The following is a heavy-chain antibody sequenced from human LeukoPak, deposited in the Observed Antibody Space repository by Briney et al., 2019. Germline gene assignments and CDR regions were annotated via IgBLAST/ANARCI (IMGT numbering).Heavy chain of an antibody. V-gene: IGHV4-39*01. CDR3: ARQDGYNYAYFDY. CDR2: VYYSGTT. D-gene: IGHD5-24*01. CDR1: GASISRTSHD. J-gene: IGHJ4*02. Sequence: SETLSLTCTVSGASISRTSHDWAWIRQPPGQGLEWIGNVYYSGTTYYNPSLKSRVTISVDTSKNQFSLKLTSVTAADTAVYYCARQDGYNYAYFDYWGQGTLVTVSS.